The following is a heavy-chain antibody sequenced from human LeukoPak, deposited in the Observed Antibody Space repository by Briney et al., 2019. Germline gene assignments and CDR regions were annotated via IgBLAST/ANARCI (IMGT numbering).Heavy chain of an antibody. Sequence: SQTLSLTWTVSGDSISSGGYYWSWIRQHPGKGLEGIGYIYKTGSTYYNPSLKSRVTISVDTSKNQFSLKLSSVTAADTAVYYCARDRFGGYYDSSRRNYFDYWGQGTLVTVSS. CDR1: GDSISSGGYY. CDR3: ARDRFGGYYDSSRRNYFDY. V-gene: IGHV4-30-4*08. J-gene: IGHJ4*02. D-gene: IGHD3-22*01. CDR2: IYKTGST.